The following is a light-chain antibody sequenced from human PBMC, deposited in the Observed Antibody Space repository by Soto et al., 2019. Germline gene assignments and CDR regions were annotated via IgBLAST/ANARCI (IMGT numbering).Light chain of an antibody. Sequence: EIVMTQSPATLSVSPGERATLSCSASQSVSSNLAWYQQTPGQAPRLLIYGASTRANGIPVRFSGSGSGTDFTLTISSLEPEDFAVYDCQQRSNWPPRTFGQGTKVDIK. V-gene: IGKV3-15*01. J-gene: IGKJ1*01. CDR3: QQRSNWPPRT. CDR1: QSVSSN. CDR2: GAS.